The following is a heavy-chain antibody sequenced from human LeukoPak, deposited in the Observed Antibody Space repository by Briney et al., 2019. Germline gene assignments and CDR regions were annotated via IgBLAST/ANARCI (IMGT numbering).Heavy chain of an antibody. CDR1: GIIFGDHG. CDR2: INWDGGST. V-gene: IGHV3-20*04. J-gene: IGHJ4*02. Sequence: TGGSLRLSCTASGIIFGDHGMSWVRQVPGKGLEWVSGINWDGGSTGYADSVKGRFTISRDNTKNSLYLQMNSLRAEDTAFYYCARQNIVVVPHFDYWGQGTLVTVS. CDR3: ARQNIVVVPHFDY. D-gene: IGHD2-15*01.